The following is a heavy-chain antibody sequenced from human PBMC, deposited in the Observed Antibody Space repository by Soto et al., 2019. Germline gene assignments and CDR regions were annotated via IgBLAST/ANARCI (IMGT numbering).Heavy chain of an antibody. V-gene: IGHV3-7*01. Sequence: GGSLRLSCAASGFIFSNAWMSWVRQAPGKGLEWVANIKQDGSEKYYVDSVKGRFTISRDNAKNSLYLQMNSLRAEDTAVYYCARDALNRYYDILSGYTYYYFMAVWGKGTTVTVSS. J-gene: IGHJ6*03. CDR3: ARDALNRYYDILSGYTYYYFMAV. CDR1: GFIFSNAW. D-gene: IGHD3-9*01. CDR2: IKQDGSEK.